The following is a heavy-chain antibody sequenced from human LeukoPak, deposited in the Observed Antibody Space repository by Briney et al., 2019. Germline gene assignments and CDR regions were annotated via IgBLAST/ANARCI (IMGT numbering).Heavy chain of an antibody. V-gene: IGHV3-64D*09. Sequence: GGSLRLSCSASGFTFSTYAMHWVRQAPGRGLEYVSAISSNGGTTYYADSVKGRFTISRNNSKNTLYLQMSSLRTEDTAVFYCSGGSGLDVWGQGTTVTVSS. CDR1: GFTFSTYA. J-gene: IGHJ6*02. CDR3: SGGSGLDV. D-gene: IGHD2-15*01. CDR2: ISSNGGTT.